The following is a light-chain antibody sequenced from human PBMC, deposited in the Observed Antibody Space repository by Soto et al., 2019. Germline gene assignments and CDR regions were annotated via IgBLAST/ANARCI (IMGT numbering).Light chain of an antibody. J-gene: IGLJ2*01. CDR1: SSDVGGYNY. V-gene: IGLV2-8*01. Sequence: QSALTQPPSASGSPGQSVTISCTGTSSDVGGYNYVSWYQQHPGKAPKLIIYEVSKRPSGVPDRFSGSKSGNTASLTVSGLQAEDEDDYYCSSYAGSNNVVFGGGTKLTVL. CDR2: EVS. CDR3: SSYAGSNNVV.